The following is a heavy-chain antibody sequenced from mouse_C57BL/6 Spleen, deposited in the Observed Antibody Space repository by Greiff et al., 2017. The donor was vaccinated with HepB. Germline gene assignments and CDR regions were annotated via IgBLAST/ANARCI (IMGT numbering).Heavy chain of an antibody. V-gene: IGHV1-64*01. D-gene: IGHD1-1*01. Sequence: VKLQQPGAELVKPGASVKLSCKASGYTFTSYWMHWVKQRPGQGLEWIGMIHPNSGSTNYNEKFKSKATLTVYKSSSTAYMQLSSLTSEDSAVYYCARSADYYGSRGFAYWGQGTLVTVSA. CDR1: GYTFTSYW. CDR3: ARSADYYGSRGFAY. J-gene: IGHJ3*01. CDR2: IHPNSGST.